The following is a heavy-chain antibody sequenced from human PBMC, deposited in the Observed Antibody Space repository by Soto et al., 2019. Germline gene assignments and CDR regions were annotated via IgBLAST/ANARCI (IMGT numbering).Heavy chain of an antibody. CDR3: AKDSGWLHYY. CDR1: GFTFSSSG. Sequence: EVQLLESGGGLVQPGGSLRLSCAASGFTFSSSGMNWVHQAPGKGLEWVSGITDSGGTTYYVDSVKGRFTISRDNSKNTLSLEMNSLRAEDTAVYYCAKDSGWLHYYWGQGTLVTVSS. CDR2: ITDSGGTT. D-gene: IGHD5-12*01. J-gene: IGHJ4*02. V-gene: IGHV3-23*01.